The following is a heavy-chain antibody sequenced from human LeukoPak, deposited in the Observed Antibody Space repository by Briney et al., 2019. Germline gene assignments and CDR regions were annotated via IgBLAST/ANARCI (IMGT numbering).Heavy chain of an antibody. CDR3: ARRAGALYSYHAFDI. V-gene: IGHV4-39*01. D-gene: IGHD5-18*01. Sequence: PSETLSLTCTVSGGSISSSSYYWGWIRQPPGKGLEWIGSIYYSGSTYYNPSLKSRVTISVDTSKNQFSLKLSSVTAADTAVYYCARRAGALYSYHAFDIWGQGTMVTVSS. CDR1: GGSISSSSYY. CDR2: IYYSGST. J-gene: IGHJ3*02.